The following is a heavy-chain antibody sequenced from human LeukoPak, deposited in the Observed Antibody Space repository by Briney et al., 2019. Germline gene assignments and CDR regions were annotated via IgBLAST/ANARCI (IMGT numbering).Heavy chain of an antibody. J-gene: IGHJ5*02. CDR2: IYPGDSAT. CDR3: ARLGNVDTAMVNWFDP. CDR1: GYSFTSYS. D-gene: IGHD5-18*01. V-gene: IGHV5-51*01. Sequence: GESLKISCKGSGYSFTSYSIGWVPQMPGKGLEWTGIIYPGDSATRYSPSFQGQVTISADKSISTAYLQWSSLKASDTAMYYCARLGNVDTAMVNWFDPWGQGTLVTVSS.